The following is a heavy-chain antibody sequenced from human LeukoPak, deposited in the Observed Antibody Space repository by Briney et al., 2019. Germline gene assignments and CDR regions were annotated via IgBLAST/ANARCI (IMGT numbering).Heavy chain of an antibody. J-gene: IGHJ4*02. V-gene: IGHV1-69*04. CDR2: IIPILGIA. D-gene: IGHD4-11*01. CDR1: GGTFSSYA. CDR3: ARATTVTPVGNFDY. Sequence: SVKVSCKASGGTFSSYAISWVRQAPGQGLEWMGRIIPILGIANYAQKFQGRVTITADKSTSTAYMELSSLRSEDTAVYYCARATTVTPVGNFDYWGQGTLVTVSS.